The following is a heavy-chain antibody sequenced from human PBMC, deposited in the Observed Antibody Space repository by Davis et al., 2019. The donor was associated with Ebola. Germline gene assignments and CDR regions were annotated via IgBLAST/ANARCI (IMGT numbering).Heavy chain of an antibody. D-gene: IGHD2-2*01. J-gene: IGHJ6*02. CDR3: AKPAAGSTGYYYYGMDV. Sequence: PGGSLRLSCAASGFTFSSYAMSWVRQAPGKGLEWVSAISGSGGSTYYADSVKGRSTISRDNSKNTLYLQMNSLRAEDTAVYYCAKPAAGSTGYYYYGMDVWGQGTTVTVSS. V-gene: IGHV3-23*01. CDR2: ISGSGGST. CDR1: GFTFSSYA.